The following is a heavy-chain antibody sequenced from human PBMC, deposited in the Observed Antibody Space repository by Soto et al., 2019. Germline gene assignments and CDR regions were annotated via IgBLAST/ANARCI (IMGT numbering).Heavy chain of an antibody. V-gene: IGHV1-8*01. CDR2: MNPATGNT. J-gene: IGHJ4*02. Sequence: QVQLVQSGAEVKKPGASVKVSCKAYGYTFTSFDINWVRQAPGQGLEWMGWMNPATGNTGYAQKFQGRVTMTRNTSINTAYMELSSLRSEDTAVYFCARGGDTSTWYDLDYWGQGALVTVSS. D-gene: IGHD6-13*01. CDR3: ARGGDTSTWYDLDY. CDR1: GYTFTSFD.